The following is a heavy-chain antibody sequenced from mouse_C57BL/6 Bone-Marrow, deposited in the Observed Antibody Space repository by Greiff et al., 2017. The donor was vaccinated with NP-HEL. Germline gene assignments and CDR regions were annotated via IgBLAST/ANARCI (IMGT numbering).Heavy chain of an antibody. CDR2: IDPNSGGT. V-gene: IGHV1-72*01. CDR1: GYTFTSYW. CDR3: ARYYYGSRGWYFDV. Sequence: VKLQQPGADLVKPGASVKLSCKASGYTFTSYWMHWVKQRPGRGLEWIGRIDPNSGGTKFNGKFETKATLTVDKPSSTAYMQLSSLTSEDSAVYYCARYYYGSRGWYFDVWGTGTTVTVSS. D-gene: IGHD1-1*01. J-gene: IGHJ1*03.